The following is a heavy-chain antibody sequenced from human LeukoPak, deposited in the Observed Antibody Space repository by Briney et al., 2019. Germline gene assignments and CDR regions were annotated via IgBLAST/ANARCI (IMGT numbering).Heavy chain of an antibody. D-gene: IGHD6-19*01. CDR2: ISYSGST. J-gene: IGHJ5*01. CDR1: GGSISIDY. Sequence: SETLSLTCTVSGGSISIDYWSWIRQPPGKGLEWIGYISYSGSTNYNPSLKSRVTILKDTSKNQFSLKVSSVTAADTAVYYCARHWSSSGWLIDSWGQGTLVTVSS. CDR3: ARHWSSSGWLIDS. V-gene: IGHV4-59*08.